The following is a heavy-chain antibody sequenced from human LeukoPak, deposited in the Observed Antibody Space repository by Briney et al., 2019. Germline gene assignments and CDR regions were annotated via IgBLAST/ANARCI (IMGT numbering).Heavy chain of an antibody. CDR1: GFTFSSYN. J-gene: IGHJ4*02. CDR3: TRERDYDILTGYLIQRTYYFDY. Sequence: GGSLRLSCAASGFTFSSYNMNWVRQAPGKGLEWVSSITSGSSYIYYADSVKGRFTISRDNAKNSLYLQMNSLKTEDTAVYYCTRERDYDILTGYLIQRTYYFDYWGQGTLVTVSS. V-gene: IGHV3-21*03. D-gene: IGHD3-9*01. CDR2: ITSGSSYI.